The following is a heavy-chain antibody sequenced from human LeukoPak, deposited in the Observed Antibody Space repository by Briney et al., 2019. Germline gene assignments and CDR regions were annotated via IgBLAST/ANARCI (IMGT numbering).Heavy chain of an antibody. J-gene: IGHJ6*03. Sequence: SVKVSCKASGGTFSSYAISWVRQAPGQGLEWMGGIIPIFGTANYAQKFQGRVTITADESTSTAYMELSSLRSEDTAVYYCAVVPAADYSYYYYMDVWGKGTTVTVSS. CDR2: IIPIFGTA. CDR1: GGTFSSYA. D-gene: IGHD2-2*01. CDR3: AVVPAADYSYYYYMDV. V-gene: IGHV1-69*13.